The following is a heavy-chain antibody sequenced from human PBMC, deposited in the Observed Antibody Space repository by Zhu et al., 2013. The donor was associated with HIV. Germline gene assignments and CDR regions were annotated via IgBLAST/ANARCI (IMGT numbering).Heavy chain of an antibody. CDR2: IIPIFGTA. D-gene: IGHD1-26*01. CDR1: GGTFSSYA. CDR3: ARDLGSYLESDYAFDI. J-gene: IGHJ3*02. Sequence: QVQLVQSGAEVKKPGSSVKVSCKASGGTFSSYAISWVRQAPGQGLEWMGGIIPIFGTANYAQKFQGRVTITADESTSTAYMGLSSLRSEDTAVYYCARDLGSYLESDYAFDIWGQGTMVTVSS. V-gene: IGHV1-69*01.